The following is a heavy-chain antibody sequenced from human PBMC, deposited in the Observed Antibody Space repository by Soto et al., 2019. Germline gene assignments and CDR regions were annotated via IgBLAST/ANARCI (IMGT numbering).Heavy chain of an antibody. Sequence: GGSPRLSCAASGFTFSSYAMPCVRQAPGKGLEWVAVISYDGSNQYFADSVKGRFTISRDNSKNTLYLQMNSLRAEDTAVYYCVRVSKIYPPPQRPFDYCGKATLVTVSS. J-gene: IGHJ4*02. D-gene: IGHD3-16*02. CDR1: GFTFSSYA. V-gene: IGHV3-30-3*01. CDR2: ISYDGSNQ. CDR3: VRVSKIYPPPQRPFDY.